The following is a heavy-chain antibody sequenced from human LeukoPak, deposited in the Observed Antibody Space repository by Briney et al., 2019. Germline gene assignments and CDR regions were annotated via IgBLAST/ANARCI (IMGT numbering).Heavy chain of an antibody. V-gene: IGHV1-69*13. CDR3: ARDVPREGEQWLPLGY. CDR2: IIPIFGTA. Sequence: ASVKVSCKASGGTFSSYAISWVRQAPGQGLEWMGGIIPIFGTANYAQKFQGRVTITADESTSTAYMELSSLRSEDTAVYYCARDVPREGEQWLPLGYWGQGTLVTVSS. J-gene: IGHJ4*02. D-gene: IGHD6-19*01. CDR1: GGTFSSYA.